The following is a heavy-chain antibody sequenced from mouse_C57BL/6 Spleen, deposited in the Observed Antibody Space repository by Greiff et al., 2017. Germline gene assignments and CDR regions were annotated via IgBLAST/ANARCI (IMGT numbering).Heavy chain of an antibody. V-gene: IGHV1-69*01. CDR2: IDPSDSYT. CDR3: ASLLWSSWFAY. Sequence: QVQLKQPGAELVMPGASVKLSCKASGYTFTSYWMHWVKQRPGQGLEWIGEIDPSDSYTNYNQKFKGKSTLTVDKSSSTAYMQLSSLTSEDSAVYYCASLLWSSWFAYWGQGTLVTVSA. D-gene: IGHD2-1*01. J-gene: IGHJ3*01. CDR1: GYTFTSYW.